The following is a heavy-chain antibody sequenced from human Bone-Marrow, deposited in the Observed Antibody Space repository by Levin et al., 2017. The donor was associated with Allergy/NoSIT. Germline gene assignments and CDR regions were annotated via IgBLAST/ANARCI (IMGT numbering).Heavy chain of an antibody. CDR1: GDSVSSNSAA. CDR2: TYYRSKWYN. Sequence: SETLSLTCAISGDSVSSNSAAWNWIRQSPSRGLEWLGRTYYRSKWYNDYAVSVKSRMTINPDTSKNHFSLQLNSVTPDDTAVYYCARDLGSGRVDAFDIWGQGTLVTVSS. CDR3: ARDLGSGRVDAFDI. J-gene: IGHJ3*02. V-gene: IGHV6-1*01. D-gene: IGHD6-19*01.